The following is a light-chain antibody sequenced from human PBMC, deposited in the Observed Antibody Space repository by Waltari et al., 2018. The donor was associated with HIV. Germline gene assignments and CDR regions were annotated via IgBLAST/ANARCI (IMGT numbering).Light chain of an antibody. Sequence: EIVMTQSPATLSVSPGERATLSCRASQRVSSNLAWYHQKPGQAPRLLIYGASTRATGIPARCSGSGSGTEFTLTISSLQSEDFAVYYCQQYNNWPLTFGQGTRLEIK. CDR2: GAS. CDR1: QRVSSN. V-gene: IGKV3-15*01. J-gene: IGKJ5*01. CDR3: QQYNNWPLT.